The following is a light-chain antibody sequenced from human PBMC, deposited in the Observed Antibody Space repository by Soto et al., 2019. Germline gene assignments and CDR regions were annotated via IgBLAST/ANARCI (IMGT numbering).Light chain of an antibody. CDR1: NSDVGGYNY. J-gene: IGLJ6*01. CDR3: SSYTSISTLYV. CDR2: EVS. Sequence: QSALTQPASVSGSPGQSITISCTGTNSDVGGYNYVSWYQQHPGKAPELMIYEVSHRTSGVSNRFSGSKSDNTASLTISGLQAEDEADYYCSSYTSISTLYVFGTGTQLTVL. V-gene: IGLV2-14*01.